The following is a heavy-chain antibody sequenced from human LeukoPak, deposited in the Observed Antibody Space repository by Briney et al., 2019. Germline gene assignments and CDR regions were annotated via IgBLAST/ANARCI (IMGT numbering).Heavy chain of an antibody. CDR1: GFTFSRYS. CDR2: ISSSSSYI. Sequence: GGSLRLSCAASGFTFSRYSMKWVRPAPGKGRVGVSSISSSSSYIFYAQSVEGRFIISRDNAKNSHYLQMNSLRVDDVAVYFCARGTYRSSSPSIGMPYYLDYWGQGSLVTVSS. D-gene: IGHD6-6*01. J-gene: IGHJ4*02. CDR3: ARGTYRSSSPSIGMPYYLDY. V-gene: IGHV3-21*01.